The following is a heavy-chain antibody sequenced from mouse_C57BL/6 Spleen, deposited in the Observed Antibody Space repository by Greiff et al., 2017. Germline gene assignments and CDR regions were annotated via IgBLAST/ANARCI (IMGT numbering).Heavy chain of an antibody. V-gene: IGHV1-19*01. D-gene: IGHD3-3*01. J-gene: IGHJ3*01. CDR2: INPYNGGT. CDR3: ARGRDSWFAY. Sequence: EVQLHQSGPVLVKPGASVKMSCKASGYTFTDYYMNWVKQSHGKSLEWIGVINPYNGGTSYNQKFKGKATLTVDKSSSTAYMELNSLTSEDSAVYYCARGRDSWFAYWGQGTLVTVSA. CDR1: GYTFTDYY.